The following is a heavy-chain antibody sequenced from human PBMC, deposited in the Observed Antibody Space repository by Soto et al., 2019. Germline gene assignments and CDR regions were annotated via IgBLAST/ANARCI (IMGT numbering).Heavy chain of an antibody. J-gene: IGHJ4*02. CDR2: INHSGRS. CDR1: GGSFRGYY. CDR3: ARGISMTVEVQRDAPDKYFFDS. Sequence: SETLSLTCAVYGGSFRGYYWTWIRQPPGKGLEWIAEINHSGRSNSNPSLKSRVTVSVDTSKNQFSLKLSSVTAADTAVYYCARGISMTVEVQRDAPDKYFFDSWGQGTLVTVSS. D-gene: IGHD3-22*01. V-gene: IGHV4-34*01.